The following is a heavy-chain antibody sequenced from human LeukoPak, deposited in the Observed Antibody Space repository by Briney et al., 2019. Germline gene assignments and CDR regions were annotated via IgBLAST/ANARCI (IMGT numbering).Heavy chain of an antibody. Sequence: ASVKVSCKASGYTFTSYAMHWVRQAPGQGLEWMGWINAGNGNTKYSQEFQGRVTITRDTSASTAYMELSSLRSEDMAVYYCAKDSNYGDSGSYWGQGTLVTVSS. CDR1: GYTFTSYA. CDR2: INAGNGNT. CDR3: AKDSNYGDSGSY. D-gene: IGHD4-17*01. V-gene: IGHV1-3*03. J-gene: IGHJ4*02.